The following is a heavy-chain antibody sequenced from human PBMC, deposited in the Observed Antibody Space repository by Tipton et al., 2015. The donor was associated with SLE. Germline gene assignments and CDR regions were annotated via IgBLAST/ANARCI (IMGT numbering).Heavy chain of an antibody. D-gene: IGHD2-21*02. CDR2: GYYSGST. V-gene: IGHV4-39*01. CDR3: ASRLSDPKAFDF. Sequence: TLSLTCFVSGDSISNGNYYWGWIRQPPGKGLEWIGSGYYSGSTDYNPSLKSRVTISVDTSRNQFSLRLTSVTAADTAVYYCASRLSDPKAFDFWAQGTLVTVSS. J-gene: IGHJ3*01. CDR1: GDSISNGNYY.